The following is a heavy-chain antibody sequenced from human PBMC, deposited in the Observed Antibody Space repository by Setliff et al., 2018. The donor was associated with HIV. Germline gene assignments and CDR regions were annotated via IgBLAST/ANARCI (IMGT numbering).Heavy chain of an antibody. CDR3: ARETRSGWYDLAY. CDR2: IYYTGST. D-gene: IGHD6-19*01. V-gene: IGHV4-59*11. CDR1: GGSISNHY. Sequence: ETLSLTCSVSGGSISNHYWSWIWQPPGKGLEWIGYIYYTGSTNYNPSLRGRVTIPVDTSKKQFSLKLSSVTAADTAVYFCARETRSGWYDLAYWGQGTLVTVSS. J-gene: IGHJ4*02.